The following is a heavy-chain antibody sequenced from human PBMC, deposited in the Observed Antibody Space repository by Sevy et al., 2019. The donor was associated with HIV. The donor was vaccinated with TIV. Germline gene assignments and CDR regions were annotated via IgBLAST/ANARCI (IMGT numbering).Heavy chain of an antibody. D-gene: IGHD1-26*01. Sequence: GGSLRLSCAASGFTFNAYSMNWVRQAPGKGLEWVSSISSSGDRIYYADSVNDRFTVSRDNAKNSLYLQINSLRVEDTAVYYCASFSGSYWGQGTLVTVSS. CDR3: ASFSGSY. V-gene: IGHV3-21*01. CDR1: GFTFNAYS. J-gene: IGHJ4*02. CDR2: ISSSGDRI.